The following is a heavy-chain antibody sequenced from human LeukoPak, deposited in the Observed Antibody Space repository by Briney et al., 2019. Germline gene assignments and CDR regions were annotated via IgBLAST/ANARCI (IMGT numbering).Heavy chain of an antibody. V-gene: IGHV1-46*01. CDR1: GYTFTEYY. J-gene: IGHJ5*02. CDR3: ARDGWDGDYQRQYNWFDP. Sequence: ASVKVSCKASGYTFTEYYLNWVRQAPGQGLEWMGIINPSGGSTSYAQKFQGRVTMTRDTSTSTVYMELSSLRSEDTAVYYCARDGWDGDYQRQYNWFDPWGQGTLVTVSS. D-gene: IGHD4-17*01. CDR2: INPSGGST.